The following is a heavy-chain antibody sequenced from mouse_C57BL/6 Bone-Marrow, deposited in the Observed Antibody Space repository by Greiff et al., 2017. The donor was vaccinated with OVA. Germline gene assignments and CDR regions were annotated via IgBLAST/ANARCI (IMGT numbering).Heavy chain of an antibody. V-gene: IGHV1-78*01. J-gene: IGHJ2*01. CDR1: GYTFTDHT. CDR3: AREAIFAYYYDY. Sequence: VQLVESDAELVKPGASVKISCKVSGYTFTDHTIHWMKQRPEQGLEWIGYIYPRDGSTTYNEKFKGKATLTADKSSSTAYMQLHSLTSEDSAVFFCAREAIFAYYYDYWGQGTTLTVSA. CDR2: IYPRDGST.